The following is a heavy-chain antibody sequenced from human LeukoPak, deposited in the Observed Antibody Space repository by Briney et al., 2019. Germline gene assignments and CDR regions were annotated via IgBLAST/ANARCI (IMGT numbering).Heavy chain of an antibody. D-gene: IGHD6-19*01. Sequence: GGSLRLSCAASGFTVSSNFMSWVRQAPGKGLEWVSSISSSSYIYYADSVKGRFTISRDNAKNSLYLQMNSLRAEDTAVYYCARDRGSSGWYCGFDIWRQGTMVTVSS. CDR1: GFTVSSNF. J-gene: IGHJ3*02. CDR3: ARDRGSSGWYCGFDI. V-gene: IGHV3-69-1*01. CDR2: ISSSSYI.